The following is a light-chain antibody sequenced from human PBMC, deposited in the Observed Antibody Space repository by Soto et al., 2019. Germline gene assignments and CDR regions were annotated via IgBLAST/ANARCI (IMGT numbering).Light chain of an antibody. J-gene: IGKJ1*01. CDR2: LGS. Sequence: DIVMTQSPLSLPVTPGEPASISCRSSQSLLHSNGYNYLDWYLQKPGQSPQLLIYLGSNRASGVPVRFSGSGSGTEFTLKISRGEAEDVGVYYCMQPLQSWTFGQGAKVEIK. CDR1: QSLLHSNGYNY. CDR3: MQPLQSWT. V-gene: IGKV2-28*01.